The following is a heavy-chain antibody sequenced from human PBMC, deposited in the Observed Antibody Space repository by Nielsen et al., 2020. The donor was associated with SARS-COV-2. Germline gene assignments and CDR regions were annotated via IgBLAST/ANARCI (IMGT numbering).Heavy chain of an antibody. J-gene: IGHJ5*02. CDR2: INTNTGNP. V-gene: IGHV7-4-1*02. Sequence: GESLKISCKASGYTFTSYAMNWVRQAPGQGLEWMGWINTNTGNPTYAQGFTGRFVFSLDTSVSTAYLQISSLKAEDTAVYYCARQKPTIPAAMMRNNWFDPWGQGTLVTVSS. D-gene: IGHD2-2*01. CDR1: GYTFTSYA. CDR3: ARQKPTIPAAMMRNNWFDP.